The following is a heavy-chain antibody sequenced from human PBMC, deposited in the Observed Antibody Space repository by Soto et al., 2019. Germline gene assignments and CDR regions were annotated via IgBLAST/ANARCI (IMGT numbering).Heavy chain of an antibody. J-gene: IGHJ6*02. CDR2: IWYDGSNK. V-gene: IGHV3-33*01. CDR1: GFTFSSYG. CDR3: AREGGITIFGVAYYGMDV. D-gene: IGHD3-3*01. Sequence: PGGSLRLSCAASGFTFSSYGMHWVRQAPGKGLEWVAVIWYDGSNKYYADSVKGRFTISRDNSKNTLYLQMNSLRAEDTAVYYCAREGGITIFGVAYYGMDVWGQGTTVTVSS.